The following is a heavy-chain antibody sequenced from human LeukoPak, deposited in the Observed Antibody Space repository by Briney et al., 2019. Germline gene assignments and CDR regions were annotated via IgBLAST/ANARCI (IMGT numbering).Heavy chain of an antibody. D-gene: IGHD3-10*01. CDR1: GFTFSTYG. Sequence: PGGSLRLSCAASGFTFSTYGLQWVRQAPGKGLEWVSFISYTSHKYYTDSVKGRFTISRDNSRDTLYLQMSSLRAEDTAVYYCTKEGLPSGSSWSAWFDPWGQGTLVTVSS. J-gene: IGHJ5*02. V-gene: IGHV3-30*02. CDR3: TKEGLPSGSSWSAWFDP. CDR2: ISYTSHK.